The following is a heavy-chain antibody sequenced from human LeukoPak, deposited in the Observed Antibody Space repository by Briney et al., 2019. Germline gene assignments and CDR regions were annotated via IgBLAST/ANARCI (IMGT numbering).Heavy chain of an antibody. J-gene: IGHJ2*01. Sequence: PGGSLRLSCAASGFTFSSYSMNWVRQAPGKGLEWVSVIYSGGSTYYADSVKGRFTISRDNSKNTVYLQMNSLRAEDTAVYYCARGSHYDSSGFTLFDLWGRGTLVTVSS. D-gene: IGHD3-22*01. CDR1: GFTFSSYS. CDR2: IYSGGST. V-gene: IGHV3-66*01. CDR3: ARGSHYDSSGFTLFDL.